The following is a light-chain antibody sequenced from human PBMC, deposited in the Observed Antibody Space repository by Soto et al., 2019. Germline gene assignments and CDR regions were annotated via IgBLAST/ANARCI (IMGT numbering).Light chain of an antibody. V-gene: IGLV2-23*01. CDR3: CSYAGSNTYV. J-gene: IGLJ1*01. CDR1: SSDIGGYDL. Sequence: QPVLTQPASVSGSPGQSITISCTGTSSDIGGYDLVSWHQHHPGKAPHLIVYEGGERPSGVSYRFSGSKSGNTASLRISGLQAEDEADYYCCSYAGSNTYVFGTGTKLPVL. CDR2: EGG.